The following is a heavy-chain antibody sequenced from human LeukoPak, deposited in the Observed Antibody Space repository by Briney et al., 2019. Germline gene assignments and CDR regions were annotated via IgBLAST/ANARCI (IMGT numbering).Heavy chain of an antibody. Sequence: ASVKVSCKASVYTFTSYDINWVRQATGQGLEWMGWMNPNSGNTGYAQKFQGRVTMTRNTSISTAYMELSSLRSEDTAVYYCGIAAAGSYYFDYWGQGTLVTVSS. D-gene: IGHD6-13*01. J-gene: IGHJ4*02. CDR3: GIAAAGSYYFDY. CDR1: VYTFTSYD. CDR2: MNPNSGNT. V-gene: IGHV1-8*01.